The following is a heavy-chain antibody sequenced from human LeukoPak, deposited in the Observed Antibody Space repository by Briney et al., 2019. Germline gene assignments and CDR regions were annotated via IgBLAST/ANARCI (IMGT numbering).Heavy chain of an antibody. CDR1: GFTFDDYA. V-gene: IGHV3-43D*03. CDR2: ISWDGGST. Sequence: PGGSLRLSCAASGFTFDDYAMHWVRQAPGKGLEWVSLISWDGGSTDYADSVKGRFTISRDNSKNSLYLQMNSLRSEDTALYYCAKANSGWYVSHMDVWGKGTTVTVSS. CDR3: AKANSGWYVSHMDV. J-gene: IGHJ6*03. D-gene: IGHD6-19*01.